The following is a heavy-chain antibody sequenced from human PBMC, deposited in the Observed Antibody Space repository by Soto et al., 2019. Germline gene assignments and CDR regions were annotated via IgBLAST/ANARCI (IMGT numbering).Heavy chain of an antibody. CDR2: ISAYNGNT. J-gene: IGHJ3*02. D-gene: IGHD3-22*01. CDR3: ARVTYYYDSSGDCFAAFDI. V-gene: IGHV1-18*01. Sequence: GASVKVSCKASGYTFTSYGISWVRQAPGQGLEWMGWISAYNGNTNYAQKLQGRVTMTTDTSTRTAYMELRILRSDDPAGYYCARVTYYYDSSGDCFAAFDIWGQGTMVTVSS. CDR1: GYTFTSYG.